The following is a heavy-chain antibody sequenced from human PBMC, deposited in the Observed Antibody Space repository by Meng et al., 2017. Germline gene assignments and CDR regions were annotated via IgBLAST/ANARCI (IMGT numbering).Heavy chain of an antibody. CDR1: GFTFDDYA. V-gene: IGHV3-43D*03. Sequence: GESLKISCAASGFTFDDYAMHWVRQAPGKGLEWVSLISWDGGSTYYADSVKGRFTISRDNSKNSLYLQMNSLRAEDTALYYCAKAHPYYDSSGPQHPWGAVSYYFDYWGQGTLVTVSS. CDR2: ISWDGGST. CDR3: AKAHPYYDSSGPQHPWGAVSYYFDY. J-gene: IGHJ4*02. D-gene: IGHD3-22*01.